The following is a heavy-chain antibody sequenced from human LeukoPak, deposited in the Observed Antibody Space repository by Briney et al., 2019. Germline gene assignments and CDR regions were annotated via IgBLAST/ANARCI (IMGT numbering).Heavy chain of an antibody. CDR2: ISAYNGNT. V-gene: IGHV1-18*01. Sequence: ASVKVSCKASGYTFTSYGISWVRQAPGQGLEWMGWISAYNGNTNYAQKLQGRVTMTTDTSTSTAYMELSSLRSEDTAVYYCARDMGYYDSSGYYLYWGQGTLVTVSS. CDR1: GYTFTSYG. D-gene: IGHD3-22*01. CDR3: ARDMGYYDSSGYYLY. J-gene: IGHJ4*02.